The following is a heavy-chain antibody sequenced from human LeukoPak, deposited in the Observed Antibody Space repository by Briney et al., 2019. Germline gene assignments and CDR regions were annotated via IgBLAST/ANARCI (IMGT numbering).Heavy chain of an antibody. J-gene: IGHJ4*02. V-gene: IGHV4-59*01. D-gene: IGHD3-16*02. CDR2: IYYSGST. Sequence: SETLSLTCTVSGGSISSYYWSWIRQPPGKGLEWIGFIYYSGSTNYNPSLKSRVTMAVDTSKNQFSLKLSSVTAADTAVYYCVRGKSYGSYWGQGTLVTVSS. CDR3: VRGKSYGSY. CDR1: GGSISSYY.